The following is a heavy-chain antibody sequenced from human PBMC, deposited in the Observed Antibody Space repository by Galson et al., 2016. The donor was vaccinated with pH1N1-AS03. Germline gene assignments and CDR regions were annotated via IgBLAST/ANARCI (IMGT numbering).Heavy chain of an antibody. CDR3: VKGGGYSHGFLEYYFDS. D-gene: IGHD3-3*01. Sequence: SLRLSCAASGFVFSTSAIHWVRQSPGKGLEWVAFIRYDESIKNYGDSVKGRFSISRDNPTNTVYLEMNTLRPEDTAVYYCVKGGGYSHGFLEYYFDSWGQETLVTVPS. V-gene: IGHV3-30*02. CDR1: GFVFSTSA. J-gene: IGHJ4*02. CDR2: IRYDESIK.